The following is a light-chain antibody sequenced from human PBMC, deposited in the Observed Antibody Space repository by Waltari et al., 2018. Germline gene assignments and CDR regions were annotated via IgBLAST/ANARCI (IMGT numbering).Light chain of an antibody. Sequence: QSVLTQAPSASETPGQRVTISCSGSSSNIGNNYVYCYQQLPGTAPKLLIYKNNQRPSGVPDRFSGSKSGTSASLAISGLRSEDEADFYCAAWDDSLSAWVFGGGTKLTVL. J-gene: IGLJ3*02. V-gene: IGLV1-47*01. CDR1: SSNIGNNY. CDR2: KNN. CDR3: AAWDDSLSAWV.